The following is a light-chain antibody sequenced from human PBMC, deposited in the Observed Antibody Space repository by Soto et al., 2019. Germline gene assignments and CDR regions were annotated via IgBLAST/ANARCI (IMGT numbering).Light chain of an antibody. J-gene: IGLJ1*01. CDR2: SNN. CDR3: AAWDDSLTGYV. V-gene: IGLV1-44*01. CDR1: SSNIGSNS. Sequence: QAVVTQPPSASGTPGQRVTISCSGSSSNIGSNSVNWYQQLPGTAPKLLIYSNNQRPSGVPDRFSGSKSGTSVSLAISGLQSEDEGDYFCAAWDDSLTGYVFATGTKLTVL.